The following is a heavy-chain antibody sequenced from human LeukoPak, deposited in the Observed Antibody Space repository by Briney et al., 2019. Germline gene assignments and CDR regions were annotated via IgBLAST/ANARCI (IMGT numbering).Heavy chain of an antibody. CDR1: GFTFSSYG. CDR2: IWYDGGNK. CDR3: ASQGVAGPYYFDY. Sequence: GRSLRLSCAASGFTFSSYGMHWVRQAPGKGLEWVAVIWYDGGNKYYADSVKGRFTISRDNSKNTLYLQMNSLRAEDTAVYYCASQGVAGPYYFDYWGQGTLVTVSS. D-gene: IGHD6-19*01. V-gene: IGHV3-33*01. J-gene: IGHJ4*02.